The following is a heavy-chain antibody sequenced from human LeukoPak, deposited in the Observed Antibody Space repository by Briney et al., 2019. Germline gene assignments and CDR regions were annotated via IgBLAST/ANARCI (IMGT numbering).Heavy chain of an antibody. CDR1: GFTFNMYA. CDR2: LSGNGGTS. D-gene: IGHD1-26*01. Sequence: PGGSLRLSCTPSGFTFNMYAMNCVRQAPGKGLEWVSGLSGNGGTSYYGDSVKGRFTISRDNSKNTLYLQMNSLRAEDTAVYYCAKDLKLGPTTTYYFYGMDVWGQGTTVTVSS. J-gene: IGHJ6*02. V-gene: IGHV3-23*01. CDR3: AKDLKLGPTTTYYFYGMDV.